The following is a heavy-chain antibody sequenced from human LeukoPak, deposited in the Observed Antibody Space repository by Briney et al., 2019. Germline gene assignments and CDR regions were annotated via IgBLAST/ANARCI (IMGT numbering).Heavy chain of an antibody. V-gene: IGHV3-23*01. D-gene: IGHD6-19*01. J-gene: IGHJ4*02. CDR2: ISGSGGST. Sequence: PVGCLRVSCVASGFSFSGYAMSCGCEAPGRRVGWVSAISGSGGSTYYADSVKGRFTISRDNSKKTLYLQMNSLRAEDTAVYYCAKDGVAVAGDFDYWGQGTLVTVSS. CDR1: GFSFSGYA. CDR3: AKDGVAVAGDFDY.